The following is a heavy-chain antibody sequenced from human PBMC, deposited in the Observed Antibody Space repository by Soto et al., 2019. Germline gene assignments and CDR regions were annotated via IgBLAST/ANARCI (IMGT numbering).Heavy chain of an antibody. Sequence: GGSLRLSCAASGFTFSSYGMHWVRQAPGKGLEWVAVISYDGSNKYYADSVKGRFTISRDNSKNTLYLQMNSLRAEDTAVYYCAKDPTRYYYDSSGYYPYFQHWGQGTLVTVSS. D-gene: IGHD3-22*01. V-gene: IGHV3-30*18. CDR3: AKDPTRYYYDSSGYYPYFQH. J-gene: IGHJ1*01. CDR2: ISYDGSNK. CDR1: GFTFSSYG.